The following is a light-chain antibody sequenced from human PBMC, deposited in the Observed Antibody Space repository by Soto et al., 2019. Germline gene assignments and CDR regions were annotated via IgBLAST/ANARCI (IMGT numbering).Light chain of an antibody. Sequence: QSVLTQPPSASASLGASVKLTCTLSSGHNSYAIAWHQQQPEKGPRYLMKLNSDGSHSKGDGIPDRFSGSSSGAERYLTSSSLQSEDEADYCCQTWSTDIRVFGGGTKLTVL. CDR3: QTWSTDIRV. CDR2: LNSDGSH. J-gene: IGLJ3*02. CDR1: SGHNSYA. V-gene: IGLV4-69*01.